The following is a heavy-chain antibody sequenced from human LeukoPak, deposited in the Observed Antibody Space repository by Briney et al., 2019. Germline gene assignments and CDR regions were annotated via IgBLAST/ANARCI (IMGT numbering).Heavy chain of an antibody. J-gene: IGHJ5*02. D-gene: IGHD1-26*01. CDR3: ARDHSGSQHWFDP. V-gene: IGHV1-46*01. Sequence: GASVKVSCKASGYTFTGYYMHWVRQAPGQGLEWMGVINPSAGSTSYAQKFQGRVTMTRDTSTSTVYMELSGLSSGDTAIYYCARDHSGSQHWFDPWGQGTLVTVSS. CDR2: INPSAGST. CDR1: GYTFTGYY.